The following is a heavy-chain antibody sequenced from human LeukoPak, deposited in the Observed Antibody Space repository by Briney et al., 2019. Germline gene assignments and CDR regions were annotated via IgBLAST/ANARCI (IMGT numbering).Heavy chain of an antibody. CDR2: ISAYNGNT. CDR1: GYTFTSYG. V-gene: IGHV1-18*04. D-gene: IGHD2-2*01. Sequence: ASVKVSCKASGYTFTSYGISWVRQAPGQGLEWMGWISAYNGNTNYAQKLRGRVTMTTDTSTSTAYMELRSLRSDDTAVYYCARDYMTFVVVPAAGGSDYWGQGTLVTVSS. J-gene: IGHJ4*02. CDR3: ARDYMTFVVVPAAGGSDY.